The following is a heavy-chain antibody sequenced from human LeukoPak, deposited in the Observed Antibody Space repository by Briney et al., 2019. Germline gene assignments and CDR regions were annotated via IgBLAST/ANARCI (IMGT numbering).Heavy chain of an antibody. CDR2: INHSGST. CDR3: ARGRWRMPRPLKYCSGGSCSPFDY. CDR1: GGSFSGYY. Sequence: SETLSLTCAVYGGSFSGYYWSWIRQPPGKGLEWIGEINHSGSTNYNPSLKSRVTISVDTSKNQFSLKLSSVTAADTAVYYCARGRWRMPRPLKYCSGGSCSPFDYWGQGTLVTVSS. D-gene: IGHD2-15*01. V-gene: IGHV4-34*01. J-gene: IGHJ4*02.